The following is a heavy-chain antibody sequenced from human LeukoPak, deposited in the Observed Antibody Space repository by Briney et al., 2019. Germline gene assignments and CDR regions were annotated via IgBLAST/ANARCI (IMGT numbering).Heavy chain of an antibody. J-gene: IGHJ4*02. CDR1: GFSFSSHA. D-gene: IGHD1-1*01. CDR3: ARVFNWNDDYFDY. V-gene: IGHV3-30*04. CDR2: VSYDGRIY. Sequence: PGGSLRLSCAASGFSFSSHAMHWVRQAPGKGLEWVAFVSYDGRIYSHADSVKGRFTISRDNSKNTLYLQMNSLRAEDTAVYYCARVFNWNDDYFDYWGQGTLVTVSS.